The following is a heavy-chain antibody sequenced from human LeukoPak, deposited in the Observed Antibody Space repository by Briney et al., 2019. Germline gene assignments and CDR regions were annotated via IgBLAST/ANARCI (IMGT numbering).Heavy chain of an antibody. D-gene: IGHD5-12*01. V-gene: IGHV3-21*01. CDR3: ARSIYRCYEAPDY. Sequence: PGGSLRLSCAASGFTFSSYSMNWVRQAPGKGLEWVSSISSSSSYIYYADSVKGRFTISRDNAKNSLYLQMNSLRAEDTAVYYCARSIYRCYEAPDYWGQGTLVTVSS. J-gene: IGHJ4*02. CDR2: ISSSSSYI. CDR1: GFTFSSYS.